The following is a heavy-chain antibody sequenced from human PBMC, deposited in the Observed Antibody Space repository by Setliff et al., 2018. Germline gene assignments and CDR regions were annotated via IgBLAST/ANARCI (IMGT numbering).Heavy chain of an antibody. V-gene: IGHV4-34*01. CDR3: ARPHGGDYAFDI. Sequence: SETLSLTCSVYGESFSNNYWSWIRQSPGKGLEWIGESDHGGNTTIHPSLKSRLTMSVDTSKNEVSLKLSSVTAADTAVYYCARPHGGDYAFDIWGQGTMVTVSS. D-gene: IGHD4-17*01. CDR1: GESFSNNY. CDR2: SDHGGNT. J-gene: IGHJ3*02.